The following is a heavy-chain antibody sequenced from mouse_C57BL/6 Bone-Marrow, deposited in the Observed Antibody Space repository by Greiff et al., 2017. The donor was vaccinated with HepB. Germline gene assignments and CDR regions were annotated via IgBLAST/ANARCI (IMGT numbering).Heavy chain of an antibody. D-gene: IGHD3-2*02. J-gene: IGHJ4*01. CDR1: GFNIKNTY. CDR3: ARQQLRLRNAMDY. V-gene: IGHV14-3*01. Sequence: VQLKESVAELVRPGASVKLSCTASGFNIKNTYMHWVKQRPEQGLEWIGRIDPANGNTKYAPKFQGKATITADTSSNTAYLQLSSLTSEDTAIYYCARQQLRLRNAMDYWGQGTSVTVSS. CDR2: IDPANGNT.